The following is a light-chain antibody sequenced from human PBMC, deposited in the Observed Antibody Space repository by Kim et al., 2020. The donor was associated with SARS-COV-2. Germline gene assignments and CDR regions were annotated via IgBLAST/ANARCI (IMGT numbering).Light chain of an antibody. J-gene: IGLJ1*01. CDR2: DVS. V-gene: IGLV2-14*04. CDR3: SSYTSSSTFYV. Sequence: ITISCTGTSSDVGGYNYVSWYQQHPGKAPKLMIYDVSKRPSGVSNRFSGSKSGNTASLTISGLQAEDEADYYCSSYTSSSTFYVFGTGTKVTVL. CDR1: SSDVGGYNY.